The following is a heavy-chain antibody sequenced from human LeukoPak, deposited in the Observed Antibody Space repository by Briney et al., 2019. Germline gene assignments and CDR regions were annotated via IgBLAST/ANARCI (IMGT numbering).Heavy chain of an antibody. Sequence: ASVKVSCKASGYTFTSYEINWVRQATGQGLEWMGWMNPNSGNTGYAQKFQGRVTMTRDTSIITAYMELSSLRSEDTAVYYCARGDFDPAEYFHHWGQGTLVTVSS. CDR3: ARGDFDPAEYFHH. V-gene: IGHV1-8*01. CDR1: GYTFTSYE. J-gene: IGHJ1*01. CDR2: MNPNSGNT.